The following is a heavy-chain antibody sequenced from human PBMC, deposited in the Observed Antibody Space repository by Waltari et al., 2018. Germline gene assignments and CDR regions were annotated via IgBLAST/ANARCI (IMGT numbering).Heavy chain of an antibody. J-gene: IGHJ6*02. D-gene: IGHD2-2*01. Sequence: VQLQQWGAGLLKPSETLSLNCAVSGGSFRDYLWTWIRQPPGKGLQWIGEIYHSGRTTYNPSLESRVTISLDMSKNQFSLKLNSVTAADTAMYYCARTFCSRTRCPGTDVWGQGTTVTVSS. CDR3: ARTFCSRTRCPGTDV. V-gene: IGHV4-34*01. CDR2: IYHSGRT. CDR1: GGSFRDYL.